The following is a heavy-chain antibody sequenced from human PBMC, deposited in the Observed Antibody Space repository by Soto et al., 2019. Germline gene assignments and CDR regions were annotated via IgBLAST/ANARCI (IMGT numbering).Heavy chain of an antibody. CDR3: AKDILGYFSSTSCSHDAFDI. D-gene: IGHD2-2*01. CDR2: ISWNSGSI. CDR1: GFTFDDYA. J-gene: IGHJ3*02. V-gene: IGHV3-9*01. Sequence: EVQLVESGGGLVQPGRSLRLSCAASGFTFDDYAMHWVRQAPGKGLEWVSGISWNSGSIGYADSVKGRFTISRDNAKNSLYLQMNSLRAEDTALYYCAKDILGYFSSTSCSHDAFDIWGQGTMVTVSS.